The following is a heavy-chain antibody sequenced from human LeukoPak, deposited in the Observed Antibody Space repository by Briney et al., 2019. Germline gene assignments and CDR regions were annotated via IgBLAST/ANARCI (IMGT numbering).Heavy chain of an antibody. Sequence: SVKVSCKASGGTFSSYAISWVRQAPGQGLEWMGGIIPIFGTANYAQKFQGRVTITADESTSTAYMELSSLRSEDTAVYYCARLRYHYGSGSYYNVDAFDIWGQGTMVTVSS. CDR1: GGTFSSYA. D-gene: IGHD3-10*01. J-gene: IGHJ3*02. CDR3: ARLRYHYGSGSYYNVDAFDI. CDR2: IIPIFGTA. V-gene: IGHV1-69*01.